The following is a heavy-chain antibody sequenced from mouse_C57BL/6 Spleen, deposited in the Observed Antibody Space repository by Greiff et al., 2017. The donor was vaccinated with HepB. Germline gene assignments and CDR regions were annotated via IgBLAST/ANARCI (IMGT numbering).Heavy chain of an antibody. CDR3: RFYGNYVPNFAY. V-gene: IGHV1-83*01. D-gene: IGHD2-1*01. CDR1: YTFTDYYM. Sequence: VQLQQSGPELVKPGASVKMSCKASGYTFTDYYMHWVKQKPGKGLEWIGEIYPGSGNTYYNEKFKGKATLTADTSSSTAYMQLSSLTSEDSAVYFCARFYGNYVPNFAYWGQGTLVTVSA. J-gene: IGHJ3*01. CDR2: YPGSGNTY.